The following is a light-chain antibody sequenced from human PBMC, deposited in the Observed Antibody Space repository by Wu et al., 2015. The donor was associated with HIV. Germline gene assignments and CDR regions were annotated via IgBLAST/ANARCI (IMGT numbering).Light chain of an antibody. Sequence: ENVLTQSPGILSFSPGERATLSCRASQSVSSNYLAWYQQKPGQAPSLLIYGASSRATGIPDRFSGSGSGTDFTLTISRLEPEDFAVYYCQQYGSSPLVTFGQGTKLEIK. CDR3: QQYGSSPLVT. CDR2: GAS. V-gene: IGKV3-20*01. J-gene: IGKJ2*01. CDR1: QSVSSNY.